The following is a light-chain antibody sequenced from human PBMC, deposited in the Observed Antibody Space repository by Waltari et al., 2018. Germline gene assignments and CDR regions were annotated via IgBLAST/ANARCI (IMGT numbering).Light chain of an antibody. CDR1: QSVSSY. CDR2: DAS. J-gene: IGKJ4*01. CDR3: QQRSNWPPRFT. V-gene: IGKV3-11*01. Sequence: EIVLTQSPATLSLSPGERATLSCRASQSVSSYLAWYQQKPGQAPRLLIYDASNRATGIPARFSGSVSGTDFTLTISSLEPEDFAVYYCQQRSNWPPRFTFGGGTKVEIK.